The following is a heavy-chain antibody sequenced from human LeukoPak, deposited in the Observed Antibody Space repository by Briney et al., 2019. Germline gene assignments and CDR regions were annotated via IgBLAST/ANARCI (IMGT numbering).Heavy chain of an antibody. CDR2: ISGSGYST. CDR3: AKEAGYSGYDYPDY. V-gene: IGHV3-23*01. CDR1: GSTFSSYA. Sequence: GGSLGLSCAASGSTFSSYAMSWVRQAPGKGLEWVSAISGSGYSTYYADSVKGRFTISRDNSKNTLYLQMNSLRAEDAAVYYCAKEAGYSGYDYPDYWGQGTLVTVSS. D-gene: IGHD5-12*01. J-gene: IGHJ4*02.